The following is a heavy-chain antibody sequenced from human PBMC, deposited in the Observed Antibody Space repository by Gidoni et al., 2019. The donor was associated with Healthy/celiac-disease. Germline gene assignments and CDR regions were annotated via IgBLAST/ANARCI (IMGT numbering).Heavy chain of an antibody. V-gene: IGHV5-51*01. D-gene: IGHD5-18*01. CDR1: GYSFTSYW. CDR3: ARQAMGVSYGGDAFDI. J-gene: IGHJ3*02. Sequence: EVQLVQSGAEVKKPGESLKISCQGSGYSFTSYWIGWVRQMPGKGLEWRGIIYPGDSDTRYSPSFQGQVTISADKSISTAYLQWSSLKASDTAMYYCARQAMGVSYGGDAFDIWGQGTMVTVSS. CDR2: IYPGDSDT.